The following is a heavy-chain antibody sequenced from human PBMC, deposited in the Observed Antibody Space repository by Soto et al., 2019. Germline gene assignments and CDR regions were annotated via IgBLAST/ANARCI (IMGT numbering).Heavy chain of an antibody. J-gene: IGHJ4*02. CDR3: ARLGPDLGVRGVLIDY. CDR2: IYYSGST. D-gene: IGHD3-10*01. V-gene: IGHV4-39*01. CDR1: GGSISSSSYY. Sequence: SETLSLTCTVSGGSISSSSYYWGWIRQPPGKGLEWIGSIYYSGSTYYNPSLKSRVTISVDTSKNQFSLKLSSVTAADTAVYYCARLGPDLGVRGVLIDYWGQGTLVTVSS.